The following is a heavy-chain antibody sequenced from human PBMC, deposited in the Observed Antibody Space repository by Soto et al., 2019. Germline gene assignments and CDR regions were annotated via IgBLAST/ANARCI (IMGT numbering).Heavy chain of an antibody. Sequence: ASVKVSCKASGYTFTSYDINWVRQATGQGLEWMGWMNPNSGNTGYAQKFQGRVTMTRNTSISTAYMELSSLRSEDTAVYYCAIGQYDILTGYYPPMWAFDIWGQGTMVTVSS. V-gene: IGHV1-8*01. CDR1: GYTFTSYD. CDR3: AIGQYDILTGYYPPMWAFDI. D-gene: IGHD3-9*01. J-gene: IGHJ3*02. CDR2: MNPNSGNT.